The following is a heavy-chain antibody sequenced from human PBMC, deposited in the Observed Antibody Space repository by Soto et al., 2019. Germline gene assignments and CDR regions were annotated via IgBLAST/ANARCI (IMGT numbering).Heavy chain of an antibody. Sequence: EVNLVESGGGLVKPGGSLRLSCAASGYSFKDAWMNWVRQAPGKGLEWVGRIKSIADGGTSEYAPPVAGSFDISRDDSTFTLYLQMNSLQTAATAVHYCTRRAEAGAVGVCRPDFWGRGTLVTVSA. CDR3: TRRAEAGAVGVCRPDF. J-gene: IGHJ4*02. V-gene: IGHV3-15*07. D-gene: IGHD1-26*01. CDR1: GYSFKDAW. CDR2: IKSIADGGTS.